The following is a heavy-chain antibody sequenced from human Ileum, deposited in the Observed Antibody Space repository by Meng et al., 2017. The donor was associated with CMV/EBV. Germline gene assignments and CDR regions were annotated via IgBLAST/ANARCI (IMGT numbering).Heavy chain of an antibody. CDR2: FHTTGVN. Sequence: LQRSCPGSLKPTDTLPLVSTASVTPSNTDDAFWPLIRQSRGKGLEWSGSFHTTGVNYHYPSLKSRVTISVDSSTHQFSLRMNSVTAADTAIYHCAKDLPRGSSDYWSQGTLVTVSS. D-gene: IGHD5/OR15-5a*01. V-gene: IGHV4-39*07. J-gene: IGHJ4*02. CDR3: AKDLPRGSSDY. CDR1: VTPSNTDDAF.